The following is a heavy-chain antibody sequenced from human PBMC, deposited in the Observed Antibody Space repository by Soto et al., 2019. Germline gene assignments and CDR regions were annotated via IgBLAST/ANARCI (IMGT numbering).Heavy chain of an antibody. CDR3: ARVGGGAVAGKGYYYYGMDV. J-gene: IGHJ6*02. D-gene: IGHD6-19*01. V-gene: IGHV1-18*01. CDR2: ISAYNGNT. Sequence: GASVKVSCKGSGYTFTSYGISWVRQAPGQGLEWMGWISAYNGNTNYAQKLQGRVTMTTDTSTSTAYMELRSLRSDDTAVYYCARVGGGAVAGKGYYYYGMDVWGQGTTVTVSS. CDR1: GYTFTSYG.